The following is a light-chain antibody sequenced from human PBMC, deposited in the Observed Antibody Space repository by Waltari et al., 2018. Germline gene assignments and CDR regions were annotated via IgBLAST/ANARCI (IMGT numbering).Light chain of an antibody. CDR3: ATRDDRLTGVV. V-gene: IGLV1-44*01. J-gene: IGLJ2*01. CDR1: NSNIGNNI. Sequence: QSTLTQPPSASGTPGQRVPISSSGRNSNIGNNIVNGYQQVPGTAPKLLIYSNDQRPSGVPDRFSGSKSGTSASLAISGLQSDDEADYYCATRDDRLTGVVFGGGTKVTVL. CDR2: SND.